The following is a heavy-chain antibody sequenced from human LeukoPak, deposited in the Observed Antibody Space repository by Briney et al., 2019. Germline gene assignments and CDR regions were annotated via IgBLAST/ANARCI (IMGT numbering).Heavy chain of an antibody. CDR2: IYYSGST. Sequence: SETLSLTCTVSSGSISSYYWTWIRQPPGKGLEWIGYIYYSGSTTYNPSLNSRVTISVDTSKNQFSLKLSSVTAADTAVYYCARSGYREGADALDIWGQGTTVTISS. D-gene: IGHD5-18*01. CDR3: ARSGYREGADALDI. CDR1: SGSISSYY. V-gene: IGHV4-59*01. J-gene: IGHJ3*02.